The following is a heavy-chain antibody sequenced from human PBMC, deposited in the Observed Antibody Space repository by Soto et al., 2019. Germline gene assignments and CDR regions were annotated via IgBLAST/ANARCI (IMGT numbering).Heavy chain of an antibody. CDR2: ISGSSDTT. CDR1: GLSFGSYA. CDR3: AKDDRGQAVSPDDDGYFDY. V-gene: IGHV3-23*01. J-gene: IGHJ4*02. D-gene: IGHD3-22*01. Sequence: PGGSLRLSCAASGLSFGSYAMSWVRQAPGKGLEWVSAISGSSDTTYHADSVKGRFTISRDNSKNTLYLQMNSLRVEDTAVYYCAKDDRGQAVSPDDDGYFDYWGQGTMVTVSS.